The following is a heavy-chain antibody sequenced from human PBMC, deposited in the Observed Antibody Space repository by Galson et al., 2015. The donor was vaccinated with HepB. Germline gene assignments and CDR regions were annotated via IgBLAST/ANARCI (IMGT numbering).Heavy chain of an antibody. V-gene: IGHV1-69*13. CDR3: ASVGVTGRFYYYLQY. CDR1: GGTFSNSP. D-gene: IGHD1-20*01. J-gene: IGHJ4*02. CDR2: IIPIFGIA. Sequence: SVKVSCKASGGTFSNSPVTWVRQAPGQRLEWMGGIIPIFGIANYAQNFQGRVTITADESTSTAYMELSSLRSDDTAMYYCASVGVTGRFYYYLQYWGQGTLVTVTT.